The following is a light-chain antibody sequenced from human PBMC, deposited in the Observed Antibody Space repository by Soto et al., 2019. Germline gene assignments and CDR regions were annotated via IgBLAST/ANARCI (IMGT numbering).Light chain of an antibody. Sequence: AIRMTQSPSSLSASTGDRVTITCRASQGISSYLAWYQQKPGKAPKLLIYAASTLQSGVPSRFSGSGSGTDFTLTIRCMHSEDFANYYCQQYYSYPVSFGQGTKVDIK. J-gene: IGKJ1*01. CDR3: QQYYSYPVS. V-gene: IGKV1-8*01. CDR2: AAS. CDR1: QGISSY.